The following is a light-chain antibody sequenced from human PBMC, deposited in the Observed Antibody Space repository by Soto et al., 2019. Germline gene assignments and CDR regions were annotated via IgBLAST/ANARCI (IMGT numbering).Light chain of an antibody. CDR1: YSNVGTNY. Sequence: QSVLTPRASGSGTPGQGVTISCPGAYSNVGTNYVYWYQQFPGTAPKLLIYRDNQRASGVPDRFSGSKSGTSASLAISGLRSEDEAEYYCAAWDDSPRAHVVFGGGTKVTVL. CDR3: AAWDDSPRAHVV. V-gene: IGLV1-47*01. CDR2: RDN. J-gene: IGLJ2*01.